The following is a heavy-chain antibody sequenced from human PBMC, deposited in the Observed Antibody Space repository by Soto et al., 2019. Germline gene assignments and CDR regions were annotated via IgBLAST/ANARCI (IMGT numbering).Heavy chain of an antibody. J-gene: IGHJ4*02. V-gene: IGHV1-18*01. CDR2: ISAYNGNT. CDR1: GYTFTSYG. Sequence: ASVKVSCKASGYTFTSYGISWVRQAPGQGLEWMGWISAYNGNTNYAQKLQGRVTMTTDTSTSTAYMKLRSLRSDDTAVYYCAGGYCSGGSCYPFDYWGQGTLVTVSS. CDR3: AGGYCSGGSCYPFDY. D-gene: IGHD2-15*01.